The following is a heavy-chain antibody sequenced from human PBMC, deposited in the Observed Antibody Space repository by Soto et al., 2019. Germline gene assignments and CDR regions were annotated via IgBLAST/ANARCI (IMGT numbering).Heavy chain of an antibody. D-gene: IGHD3-3*01. V-gene: IGHV3-33*01. J-gene: IGHJ6*02. CDR2: IWYDGSNK. Sequence: PGGSLRLSCAASGFTFSSYGMHWVRQAPGKGLEWVAVIWYDGSNKYYADSVKGRFTISRDNSKNTLYLQMNSLRAEDTAVYYCARDRAGDYDFWSGSGFYYGMDVWGQGTTVTVSS. CDR1: GFTFSSYG. CDR3: ARDRAGDYDFWSGSGFYYGMDV.